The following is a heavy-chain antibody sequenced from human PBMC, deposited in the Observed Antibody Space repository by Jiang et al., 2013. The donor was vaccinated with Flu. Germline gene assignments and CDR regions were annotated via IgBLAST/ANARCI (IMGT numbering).Heavy chain of an antibody. J-gene: IGHJ3*02. CDR2: INHSGST. Sequence: VYGGSFSGYYWSWIRQPPGKGLEWIGEINHSGSTNYNPSLKSRVTISVDTSKNQFSLKLSSVTAADTAVYYCAGITMVQSDPVDTATYYCARIAPTRGDSSGYEFDIWGQGTMVTVSS. CDR1: GGSFSGYY. CDR3: AGITMVQSDPVDTATYYCARIAPTRGDSSGYEFDI. V-gene: IGHV4-34*01. D-gene: IGHD3-22*01.